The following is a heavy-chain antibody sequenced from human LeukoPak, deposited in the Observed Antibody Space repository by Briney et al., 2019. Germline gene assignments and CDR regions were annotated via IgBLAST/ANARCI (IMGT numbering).Heavy chain of an antibody. CDR3: ARRIDCSSTSCRAFDI. Sequence: GESLKISWKGSGYSFTSYWIGWVRQMPGKGLEWMGIIYPGDSDTRYSPSFQGQVTISADKSISTAYLQWSSLKASDTAMYYCARRIDCSSTSCRAFDIWGQGTMVTVSS. CDR2: IYPGDSDT. J-gene: IGHJ3*02. V-gene: IGHV5-51*01. CDR1: GYSFTSYW. D-gene: IGHD2-2*01.